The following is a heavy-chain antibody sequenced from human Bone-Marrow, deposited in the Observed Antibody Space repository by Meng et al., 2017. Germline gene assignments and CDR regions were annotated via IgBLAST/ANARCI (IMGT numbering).Heavy chain of an antibody. V-gene: IGHV4-34*01. CDR2: INHSGST. CDR1: GGSFSGYY. D-gene: IGHD1-1*01. CDR3: ARGTRPLLFQH. J-gene: IGHJ1*01. Sequence: GQLQQWGAGLLKPSETLSLTCAVCGGSFSGYYWSWIRQPPGKGLEWIGEINHSGSTNYNPSLKSRVTISVDTSKNQFSLKLSSVTAADTAVYYCARGTRPLLFQHWGQGTLVTVSS.